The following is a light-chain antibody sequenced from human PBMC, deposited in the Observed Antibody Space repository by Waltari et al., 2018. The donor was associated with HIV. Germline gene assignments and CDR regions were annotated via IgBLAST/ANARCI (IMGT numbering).Light chain of an antibody. CDR3: ATWDNGLNAHV. Sequence: QSVLTQPPPASGTPGQRVTISCSGSRANIGSNPVNRYQQLPGTAPKVLIYSNDQRPSGVPDRFSGSKSGTSASLAISGLQSEDGAVYHCATWDNGLNAHVFGTGTEVTVL. CDR1: RANIGSNP. CDR2: SND. J-gene: IGLJ1*01. V-gene: IGLV1-44*01.